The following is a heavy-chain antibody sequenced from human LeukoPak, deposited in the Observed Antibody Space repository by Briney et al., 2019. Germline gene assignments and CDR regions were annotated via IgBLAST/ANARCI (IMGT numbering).Heavy chain of an antibody. CDR1: GGSFSGYY. CDR3: ARDSRLTTVTTGAFDP. CDR2: INHSGST. D-gene: IGHD4-17*01. V-gene: IGHV4-34*01. J-gene: IGHJ5*02. Sequence: SETLSLTCAVYGGSFSGYYWSWIRQPPGKGLEWIGEINHSGSTNYNPSLKSRVTISVDTSKNQFSLKLSSVTAADTAVYYCARDSRLTTVTTGAFDPWGQGTLVTVSS.